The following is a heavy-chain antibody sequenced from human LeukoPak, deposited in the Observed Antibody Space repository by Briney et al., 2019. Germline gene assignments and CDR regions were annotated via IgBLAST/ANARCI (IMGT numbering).Heavy chain of an antibody. CDR1: GFTFRTYG. V-gene: IGHV3-33*06. Sequence: GGSLRLSCAASGFTFRTYGMHWVRQAPGKGLEWVAVIWSDGSNKEYVDSVKGRFTISRDNSRNTLSLQMNSLRAEDTAVYYCAKGWGYYYYGMDVWGQGTTVTVSS. CDR2: IWSDGSNK. J-gene: IGHJ6*02. CDR3: AKGWGYYYYGMDV. D-gene: IGHD7-27*01.